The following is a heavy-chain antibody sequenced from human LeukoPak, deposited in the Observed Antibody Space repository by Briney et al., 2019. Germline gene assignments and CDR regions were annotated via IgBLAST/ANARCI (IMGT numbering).Heavy chain of an antibody. CDR1: GFAFNTYE. Sequence: PGGSLRLSCAASGFAFNTYEMNWVRQAPGKGLEWVSYISTSGSTIHYADSVKGRFTFSRDNAKNSVYLQMNSLRAEDTAVYYCASRQSYGGCDYWGQGTLVTVSS. V-gene: IGHV3-48*03. CDR3: ASRQSYGGCDY. J-gene: IGHJ4*02. D-gene: IGHD3-16*01. CDR2: ISTSGSTI.